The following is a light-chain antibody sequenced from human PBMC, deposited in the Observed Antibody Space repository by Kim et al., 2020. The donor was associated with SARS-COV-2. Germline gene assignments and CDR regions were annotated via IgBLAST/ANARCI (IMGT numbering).Light chain of an antibody. V-gene: IGLV3-1*01. CDR2: QDS. CDR3: QAWDSSIVV. Sequence: VAPGQTASITCSGDKSGDKYSCWYQQKPGQSPVLVIYQDSKRPSGIPERFSGSNSGNTATLTISGTQAMDEADYYCQAWDSSIVVFGGGTQLTVL. J-gene: IGLJ2*01. CDR1: KSGDKY.